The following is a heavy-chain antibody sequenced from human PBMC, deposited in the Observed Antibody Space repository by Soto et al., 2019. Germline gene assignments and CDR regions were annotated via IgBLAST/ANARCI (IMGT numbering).Heavy chain of an antibody. D-gene: IGHD6-25*01. Sequence: SVKVSCKASGGTFSSYAISWVRQAPGQGLEWMGGIIPIFGTANYAQKFQGRVTITADESTSTAYMELSSLRSEDTAVYYWARGLQRVYNWFGPWGQGTLVTVSS. CDR1: GGTFSSYA. CDR2: IIPIFGTA. CDR3: ARGLQRVYNWFGP. V-gene: IGHV1-69*13. J-gene: IGHJ5*02.